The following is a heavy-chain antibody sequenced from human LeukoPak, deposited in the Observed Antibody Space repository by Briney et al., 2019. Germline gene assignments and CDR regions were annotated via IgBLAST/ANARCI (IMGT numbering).Heavy chain of an antibody. CDR1: GGSISSSSYY. V-gene: IGHV4-39*01. CDR3: ALAYCGGDCYWPNYFDY. CDR2: IYYSGST. J-gene: IGHJ4*02. D-gene: IGHD2-21*02. Sequence: SETLSLTCTVSGGSISSSSYYWGWIRQPPRKGLEWIGSIYYSGSTYYNPSLKSRVTISVDTSKNQFSLKLSSVTAADTAVYYCALAYCGGDCYWPNYFDYWGQGTLVTVSS.